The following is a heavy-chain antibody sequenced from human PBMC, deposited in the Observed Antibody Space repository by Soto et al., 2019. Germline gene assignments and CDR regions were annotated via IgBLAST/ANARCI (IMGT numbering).Heavy chain of an antibody. CDR2: ISGSGGST. CDR1: GFTFSSYA. J-gene: IGHJ3*02. D-gene: IGHD3-22*01. Sequence: GGSLRLSCAASGFTFSSYAMSWVRQAPGKGLEWVSAISGSGGSTYYADSVKGRFTISGDNSKNTLYLQMNSLRAEDTAVYHCAKASAGSIVVVTDAFDIWGQGTMVTVSS. V-gene: IGHV3-23*01. CDR3: AKASAGSIVVVTDAFDI.